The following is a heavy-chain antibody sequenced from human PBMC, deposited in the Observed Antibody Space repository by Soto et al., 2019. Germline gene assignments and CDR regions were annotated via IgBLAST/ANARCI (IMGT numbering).Heavy chain of an antibody. J-gene: IGHJ5*02. D-gene: IGHD3-3*01. CDR3: ARVVTIFGVVIDDNWFDP. CDR2: MNPNSGNT. CDR1: GYTFTSYD. Sequence: SVKVSCKASGYTFTSYDINWVRQATGQGLEWMGWMNPNSGNTGYAQKFQGRVTMTRNTSISTAYMELSSLRSEDTAVYYCARVVTIFGVVIDDNWFDPWGQGTLVTVSS. V-gene: IGHV1-8*01.